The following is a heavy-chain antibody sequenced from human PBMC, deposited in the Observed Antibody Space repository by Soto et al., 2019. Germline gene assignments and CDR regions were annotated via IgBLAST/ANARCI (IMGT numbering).Heavy chain of an antibody. V-gene: IGHV4-31*03. J-gene: IGHJ5*02. Sequence: QVQLQESGPGLVKPSQTLSLTCTVSGGSINSGGYYWSWIRQHPGQGLEWIGYIYYSGSTYYNPSLKSRVTISIDTSKNQFSLKLSSVSAADTAVYYCAREDYYDSSGFRNWFDPWGQGTLVTVSS. D-gene: IGHD3-22*01. CDR1: GGSINSGGYY. CDR2: IYYSGST. CDR3: AREDYYDSSGFRNWFDP.